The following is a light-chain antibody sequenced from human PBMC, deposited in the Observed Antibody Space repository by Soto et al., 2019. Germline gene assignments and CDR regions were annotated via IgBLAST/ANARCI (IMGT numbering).Light chain of an antibody. CDR2: EVT. CDR3: CSYASSIFVV. CDR1: SGDVGTYSL. V-gene: IGLV2-23*02. Sequence: QAVLTQPASVSGSPGQSITISCTGTSGDVGTYSLVSWYQQHPGKAPKLMIYEVTKRPSGVSNRFSGSKSGNTASLTISGLQAEDEAEYYCCSYASSIFVVFGGGTKLTVL. J-gene: IGLJ2*01.